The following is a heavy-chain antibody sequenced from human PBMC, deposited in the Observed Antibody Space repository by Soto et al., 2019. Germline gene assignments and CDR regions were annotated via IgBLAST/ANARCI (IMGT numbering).Heavy chain of an antibody. V-gene: IGHV3-30-3*01. CDR2: IKHDGSEI. CDR1: GFGFSGYS. Sequence: PGGPVRLSCLSSGFGFSGYSIHWVRQAPGKGLDWVAVIKHDGSEIYYADSVKGRFTISKDDSKNTLHLQMNALRVDDTALYYCVRVGWGYSYGNGMDGWGQGTTVTVSS. J-gene: IGHJ6*02. CDR3: VRVGWGYSYGNGMDG. D-gene: IGHD5-18*01.